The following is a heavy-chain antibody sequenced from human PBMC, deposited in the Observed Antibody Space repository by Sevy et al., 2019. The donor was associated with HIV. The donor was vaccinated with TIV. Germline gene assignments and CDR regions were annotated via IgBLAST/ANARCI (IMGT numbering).Heavy chain of an antibody. V-gene: IGHV1-69*13. J-gene: IGHJ6*02. CDR2: IIPIFGTA. CDR3: AREGATDPEGGMDV. Sequence: ASVKVSCKASGGTFSSYAISWVRQAPGQWLEWMGGIIPIFGTANYAQKFQGRVTITADESTSTAYMELSRLRSEDTAVYYCAREGATDPEGGMDVWGQGTTVTVSS. CDR1: GGTFSSYA. D-gene: IGHD5-12*01.